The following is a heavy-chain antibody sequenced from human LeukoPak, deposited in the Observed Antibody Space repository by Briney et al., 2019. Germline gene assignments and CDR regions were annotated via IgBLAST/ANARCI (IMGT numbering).Heavy chain of an antibody. V-gene: IGHV4-4*02. D-gene: IGHD6-19*01. CDR3: ARDASSGWYDAFDI. CDR2: IYHSGST. CDR1: GGSISSSNW. Sequence: SETLSLTCAVSGGSISSSNWWSWIRQPPGKGLEWIGEIYHSGSTNYNPSLKSRVTISVDKSKNQFSLKLSSVTAADTAVYYCARDASSGWYDAFDIWGQGTMVTVSS. J-gene: IGHJ3*02.